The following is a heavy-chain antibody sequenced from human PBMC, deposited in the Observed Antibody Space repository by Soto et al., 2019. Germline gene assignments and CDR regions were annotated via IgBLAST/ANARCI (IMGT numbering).Heavy chain of an antibody. CDR3: ARDLTSVRGS. D-gene: IGHD3-10*01. Sequence: QVQMVQSGAEVKKPGSSARVSCKVSGGTFSRHSISWVRQAPGQGLEWMGGIIPIFDATQYAQKFQGRLTITADESTTTFHMDLSGLRPEDTAIYYCARDLTSVRGSWGQGTLVTDS. J-gene: IGHJ4*02. V-gene: IGHV1-69*01. CDR2: IIPIFDAT. CDR1: GGTFSRHS.